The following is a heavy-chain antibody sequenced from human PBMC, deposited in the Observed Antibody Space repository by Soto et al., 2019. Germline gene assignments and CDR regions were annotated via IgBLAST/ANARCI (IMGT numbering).Heavy chain of an antibody. CDR2: IYYSGST. J-gene: IGHJ4*02. D-gene: IGHD3-10*01. CDR3: ARQQLLWFGELLPSVDY. CDR1: GGSISSSSYY. Sequence: SETLSLTCTVSGGSISSSSYYWGWIRQPPGKGLEWIGSIYYSGSTYYNPSLKSRVTISVDTSKNQFSLKLSSVTAADTAVYYCARQQLLWFGELLPSVDYWGQGTLVTVSS. V-gene: IGHV4-39*01.